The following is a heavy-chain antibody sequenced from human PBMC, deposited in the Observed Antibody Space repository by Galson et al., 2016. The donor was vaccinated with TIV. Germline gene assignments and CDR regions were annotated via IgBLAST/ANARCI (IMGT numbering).Heavy chain of an antibody. J-gene: IGHJ6*03. V-gene: IGHV1-69*13. D-gene: IGHD3-10*01. CDR1: GDTFASYA. Sequence: SVKVSCKASGDTFASYAFSWVRQAPGQGLEVMGRIIPILGSSDYAQRFKGRVTITADASTSTVYMELRSLRSEDTAMYYCARVRFGELSGYYYYMDVWGKGTTVTFSS. CDR3: ARVRFGELSGYYYYMDV. CDR2: IIPILGSS.